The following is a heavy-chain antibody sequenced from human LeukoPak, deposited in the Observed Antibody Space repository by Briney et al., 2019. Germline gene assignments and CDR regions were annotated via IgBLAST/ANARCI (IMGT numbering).Heavy chain of an antibody. CDR3: ARLSGYSSSWFSDY. CDR1: GGSISSYY. J-gene: IGHJ4*02. Sequence: SETLSLTCTVSGGSISSYYWSWIRQPPGKGLEWIGYIYYSGSTNYNPSLKSRVTISVDRSKNQFSLKLSSVTAADTAVYYCARLSGYSSSWFSDYWGQGTLVTVSS. CDR2: IYYSGST. V-gene: IGHV4-59*12. D-gene: IGHD6-13*01.